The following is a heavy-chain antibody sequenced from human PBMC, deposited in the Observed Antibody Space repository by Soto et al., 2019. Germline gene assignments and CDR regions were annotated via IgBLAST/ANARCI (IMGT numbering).Heavy chain of an antibody. Sequence: GASVKVSCKASGYSFISYYMHWVRQAPGQGLEWMGIINPSGGSTSYAQNFQGRVTMTRDTSTSTVNMELSSLRSDDTAVYYCARSMATISYYYYYGMDVWGQGTTVTVSS. V-gene: IGHV1-46*01. CDR2: INPSGGST. J-gene: IGHJ6*02. CDR1: GYSFISYY. CDR3: ARSMATISYYYYYGMDV.